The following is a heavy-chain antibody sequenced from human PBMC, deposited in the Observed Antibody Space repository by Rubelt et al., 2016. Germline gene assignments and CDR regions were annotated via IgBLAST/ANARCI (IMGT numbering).Heavy chain of an antibody. Sequence: INWVRQATGQGLEWMGWMNPNSGNTGYAQKFQGRVTMTRNTSISTAYMELSSLRSEDTAVYYCARGERGSSWYNWFDPWGQGTLVTVSS. CDR3: ARGERGSSWYNWFDP. CDR2: MNPNSGNT. D-gene: IGHD6-13*01. J-gene: IGHJ5*02. V-gene: IGHV1-8*01.